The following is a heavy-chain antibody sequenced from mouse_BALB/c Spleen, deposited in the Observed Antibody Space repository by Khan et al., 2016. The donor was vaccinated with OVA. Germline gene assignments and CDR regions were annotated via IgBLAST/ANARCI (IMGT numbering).Heavy chain of an antibody. Sequence: EVQRQGSGPSLVKPSQTLSLTCSVTDDSITSGYWSWIRKFPGNKHEYRGYMIYTGYTYYNPSPTSRISITRHTSKNQYYLQLNSVTTEDTATYYCARSTYRYAFVYWGQGTLVTVSA. V-gene: IGHV3-8*02. CDR2: MIYTGYT. CDR1: DDSITSGY. J-gene: IGHJ3*01. CDR3: ARSTYRYAFVY. D-gene: IGHD2-14*01.